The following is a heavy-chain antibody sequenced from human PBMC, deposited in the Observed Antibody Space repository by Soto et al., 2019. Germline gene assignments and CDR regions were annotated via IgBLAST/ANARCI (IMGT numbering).Heavy chain of an antibody. CDR1: GFTFNSYA. Sequence: EVQLVESGGGLVQPGGSLRLSCAASGFTFNSYAMYWVRQAPGKGLEYVSAISSNGGSTYYANSVKGRFTISRDNSKNTLYLQMGSLRAEDMAVYYCARERGRSVYRHFDYWGQGTLVTVSS. CDR2: ISSNGGST. D-gene: IGHD3-3*01. J-gene: IGHJ4*02. V-gene: IGHV3-64*01. CDR3: ARERGRSVYRHFDY.